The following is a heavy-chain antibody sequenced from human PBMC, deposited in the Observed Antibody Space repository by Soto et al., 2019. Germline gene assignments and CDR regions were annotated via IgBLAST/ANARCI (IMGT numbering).Heavy chain of an antibody. J-gene: IGHJ5*02. CDR2: IKDDGSTT. Sequence: GGSLRLSCTASGFTFSNYWMHWVRQAPGKGLVWVSRIKDDGSTTTYADSVKGRFTISRDNAKNTLYLQMNSLRAEDTAVYYCARPQTIVPGPWFDPWGQGTLVTVSS. CDR1: GFTFSNYW. CDR3: ARPQTIVPGPWFDP. D-gene: IGHD2-21*01. V-gene: IGHV3-74*03.